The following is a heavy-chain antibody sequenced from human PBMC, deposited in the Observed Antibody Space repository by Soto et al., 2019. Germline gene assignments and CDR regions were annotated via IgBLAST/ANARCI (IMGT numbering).Heavy chain of an antibody. V-gene: IGHV3-23*01. CDR1: GFTFSSYA. CDR3: AKGSKGFDY. J-gene: IGHJ4*02. D-gene: IGHD2-2*01. Sequence: EVQLLESGGGLVQPGGPLRLSCAASGFTFSSYAMTWVRQAPGKGLEWVSAITGGGDNTYYADSVKGRFTISRDNFKNTLYLQMDSLRDEDTAIYYCAKGSKGFDYWSQGTLVTVSS. CDR2: ITGGGDNT.